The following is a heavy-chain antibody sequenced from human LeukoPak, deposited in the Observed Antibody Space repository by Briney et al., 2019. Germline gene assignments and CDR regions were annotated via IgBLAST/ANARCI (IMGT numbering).Heavy chain of an antibody. CDR3: ARRTFPRWLQFYFYY. V-gene: IGHV4-34*01. CDR2: IDHSGST. D-gene: IGHD5-24*01. Sequence: SESLSLTCAVYGRFLSGYYCSWIRQPPGKGLEWIGEIDHSGSTNYNPSLKSRVPISETTSKNQFSLKLRSVTARARAGIYFARRTFPRWLQFYFYYWGQGTLVTVSS. CDR1: GRFLSGYY. J-gene: IGHJ4*02.